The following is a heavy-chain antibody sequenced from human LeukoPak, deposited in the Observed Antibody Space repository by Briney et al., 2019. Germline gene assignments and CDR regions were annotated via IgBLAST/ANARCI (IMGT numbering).Heavy chain of an antibody. Sequence: GGSLRLSCAASGFTFSSYAMSWVRQAPGKGLEWVSAISGSGGSTYYADSVKGRFTISRDNSKNTLYLQMNSLRAEDTAVYYCAKDQAIVRGADYYMDVWGKGTTVTVSS. CDR3: AKDQAIVRGADYYMDV. CDR2: ISGSGGST. D-gene: IGHD3-10*01. J-gene: IGHJ6*03. V-gene: IGHV3-23*01. CDR1: GFTFSSYA.